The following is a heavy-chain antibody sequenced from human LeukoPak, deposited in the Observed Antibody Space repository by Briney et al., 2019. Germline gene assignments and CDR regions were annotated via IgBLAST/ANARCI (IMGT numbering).Heavy chain of an antibody. Sequence: GGSLRLSCAGSGFTFSSYYMIRVRQAPGKGLEWVSYISRSSSTIYYADSVKGRFTISRDNAKNSLYLQMNGLRDEDTAVYYCARDQFYAFDIWGQGTMVTVSS. CDR3: ARDQFYAFDI. CDR1: GFTFSSYY. CDR2: ISRSSSTI. V-gene: IGHV3-48*02. J-gene: IGHJ3*02.